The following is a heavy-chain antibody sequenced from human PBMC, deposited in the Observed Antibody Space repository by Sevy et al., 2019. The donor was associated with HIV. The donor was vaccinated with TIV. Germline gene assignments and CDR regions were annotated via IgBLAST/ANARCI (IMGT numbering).Heavy chain of an antibody. CDR2: ISLDGGNK. J-gene: IGHJ4*02. CDR1: GFSLSDYA. CDR3: ARGPYNSGLRLDF. Sequence: GGSLRLSCAASGFSLSDYAIHWARQGPVKGLEWWTVISLDGGNKYYEDSVKGGFTISRENSKNTVSLQMNSLRPDDTALYYCARGPYNSGLRLDFWGRGILVTVSS. D-gene: IGHD5-12*01. V-gene: IGHV3-30-3*01.